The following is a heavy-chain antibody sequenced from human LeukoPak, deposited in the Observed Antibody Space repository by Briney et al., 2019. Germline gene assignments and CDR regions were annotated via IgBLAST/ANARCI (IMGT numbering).Heavy chain of an antibody. CDR3: ASPVGATTVRAFDI. J-gene: IGHJ3*02. Sequence: GGSLRLSCAASGFIFSDHYMDWVRQAPGKGLEWVGRTRNEANVYTTKYAASVKGRFTISRDDSKNSLYLQMNSLKTEDTAVYYCASPVGATTVRAFDIWGQGTMVTVSS. CDR1: GFIFSDHY. V-gene: IGHV3-72*01. D-gene: IGHD1-26*01. CDR2: TRNEANVYTT.